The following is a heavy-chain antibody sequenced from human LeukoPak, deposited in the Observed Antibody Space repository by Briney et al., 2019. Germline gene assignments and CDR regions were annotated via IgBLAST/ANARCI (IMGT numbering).Heavy chain of an antibody. V-gene: IGHV3-21*01. CDR2: SGSSSSDI. Sequence: GGSLRLSCTASGCTFSSYSMNWVRKAPGKGQERVSSSGSSSSDIYYSDPLQGRCAISRDDAENTLYLQMKRLRADDTAVDFCARDPIPETYGPGAFDIWGQGTMVTVSS. D-gene: IGHD1-14*01. J-gene: IGHJ3*02. CDR3: ARDPIPETYGPGAFDI. CDR1: GCTFSSYS.